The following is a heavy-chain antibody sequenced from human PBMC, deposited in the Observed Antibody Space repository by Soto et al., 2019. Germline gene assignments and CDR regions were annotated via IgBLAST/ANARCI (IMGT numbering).Heavy chain of an antibody. V-gene: IGHV2-5*02. CDR1: GFSLSTSGVG. D-gene: IGHD6-6*01. Sequence: QITLKESGPTLVKPTQTLTLTCTFSGFSLSTSGVGVGWIRQPPGKALEWLALIYWDDDKRYSPSLNSRLTTPPDPSQHQVLLTTTNMYPVDPAPYSCARRRPPRLLDYWGQGTLVTLSS. CDR3: ARRRPPRLLDY. CDR2: IYWDDDK. J-gene: IGHJ4*02.